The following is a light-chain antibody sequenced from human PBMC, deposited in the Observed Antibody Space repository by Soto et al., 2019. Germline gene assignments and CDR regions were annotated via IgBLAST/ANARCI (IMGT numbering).Light chain of an antibody. CDR3: SSYGGSNKRYV. CDR1: SSDVGGYNY. V-gene: IGLV2-8*01. J-gene: IGLJ1*01. CDR2: EVS. Sequence: QSVLTQPSSASGSPGQSVTISCTGTSSDVGGYNYVSWYQQHPGKAPKLLIYEVSKRPSGVPDRFSGSKSGNTASLTVSGLQTEDEGDYYCSSYGGSNKRYVFGTGTKVTVL.